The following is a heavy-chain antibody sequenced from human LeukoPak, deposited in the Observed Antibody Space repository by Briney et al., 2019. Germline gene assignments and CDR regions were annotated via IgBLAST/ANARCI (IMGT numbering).Heavy chain of an antibody. CDR2: IHYSGST. CDR3: ARGAPGVADWFDP. J-gene: IGHJ5*02. Sequence: SQTLSLTCTVSGGSISSGGYYWSWIRQHPGKGLAWIGYIHYSGSTYYNPSLNSRLIISVDTSKNQFSLKLSSVTAADTAVYYCARGAPGVADWFDPWGQGTLVTVSS. V-gene: IGHV4-31*03. CDR1: GGSISSGGYY. D-gene: IGHD6-19*01.